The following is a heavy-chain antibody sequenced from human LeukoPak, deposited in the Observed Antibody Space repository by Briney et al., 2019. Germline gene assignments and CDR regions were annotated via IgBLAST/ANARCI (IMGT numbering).Heavy chain of an antibody. CDR3: ARVSGDGHNYGDNWFDP. J-gene: IGHJ5*02. Sequence: ASVKVSCKASGGTFSSYAIGWVRQAPGQGLEWMGGIIPIFGTANYAQKFQGRVTITTDESTSTAYMELSSLRSEDTAVYYCARVSGDGHNYGDNWFDPWGQGTLVTVSS. CDR2: IIPIFGTA. D-gene: IGHD5-24*01. CDR1: GGTFSSYA. V-gene: IGHV1-69*05.